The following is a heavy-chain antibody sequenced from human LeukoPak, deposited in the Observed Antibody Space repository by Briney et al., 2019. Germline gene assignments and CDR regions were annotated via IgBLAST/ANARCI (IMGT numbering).Heavy chain of an antibody. CDR3: ASGSFSRGWHPYFDS. Sequence: SDTLSLTCAVSGYSISSSNWWGCIRQPPGKGLEWIGSLFYTGSTYYDPSLKSRVTISVDTSKNQFSLNLSSVTAADTAIYYCASGSFSRGWHPYFDSWGQGTLVTGSS. J-gene: IGHJ4*02. CDR1: GYSISSSNW. V-gene: IGHV4-38-2*01. CDR2: LFYTGST. D-gene: IGHD6-19*01.